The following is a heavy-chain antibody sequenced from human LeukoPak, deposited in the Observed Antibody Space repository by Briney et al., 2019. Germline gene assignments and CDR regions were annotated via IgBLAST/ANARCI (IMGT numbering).Heavy chain of an antibody. Sequence: PGGSLRLSCGASGFSFRDYAMHWVRQAPGKGLEWFSGISDCGHNTYYADSVKGRFTISRDNSKNKLYLKMNSLRAADTAVYYCAKDGLVCFGELNWRQGPLITVSS. J-gene: IGHJ4*02. V-gene: IGHV3-23*01. CDR1: GFSFRDYA. CDR2: ISDCGHNT. D-gene: IGHD3-10*01. CDR3: AKDGLVCFGELN.